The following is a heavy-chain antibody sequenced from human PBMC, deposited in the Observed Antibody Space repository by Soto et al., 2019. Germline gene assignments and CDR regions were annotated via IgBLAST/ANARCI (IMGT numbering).Heavy chain of an antibody. Sequence: QVQLVESGGGVVQPGRSLRLSCAASGFTFSSYGMHWVRQAPGKGLEWVAVIWYDGSNKYYADSVKGRFTISRDNSKNKLYLQMNSMRAEDTAVYYCARERFGSGYGVVDYWGQGTLVTVSS. CDR3: ARERFGSGYGVVDY. V-gene: IGHV3-33*01. CDR2: IWYDGSNK. J-gene: IGHJ4*02. CDR1: GFTFSSYG. D-gene: IGHD5-18*01.